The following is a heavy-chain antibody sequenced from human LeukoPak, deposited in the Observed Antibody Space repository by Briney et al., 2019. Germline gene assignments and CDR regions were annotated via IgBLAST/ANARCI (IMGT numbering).Heavy chain of an antibody. CDR3: ARVSGGRILYYYYSWFDP. CDR2: MNPNSGNT. Sequence: ASVKVSCKASGYTFTSYDINWVRQATGQGLEWMGRMNPNSGNTGYAQKFQGRVTMTRNTSISTAYMELSSLRSEDTAVYYCARVSGGRILYYYYSWFDPWGQGTLVTVSS. V-gene: IGHV1-8*01. D-gene: IGHD2-8*01. J-gene: IGHJ5*02. CDR1: GYTFTSYD.